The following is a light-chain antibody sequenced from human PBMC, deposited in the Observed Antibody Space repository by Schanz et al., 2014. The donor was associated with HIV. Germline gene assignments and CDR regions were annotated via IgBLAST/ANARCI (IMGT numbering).Light chain of an antibody. J-gene: IGKJ1*01. Sequence: DIQMTQSPSSLSASVGDRVTITCQASQDISNYLNWYQQKPGKAPKLLIYDASNLETGVPSRFSGSGSGTDFTFTINSLQPEDVATYYCQKYNSALWTFGQGTKVEIK. CDR3: QKYNSALWT. CDR2: DAS. V-gene: IGKV1-33*01. CDR1: QDISNY.